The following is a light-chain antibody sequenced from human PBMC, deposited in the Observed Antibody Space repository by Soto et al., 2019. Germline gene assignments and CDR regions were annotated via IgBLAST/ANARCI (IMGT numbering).Light chain of an antibody. J-gene: IGLJ2*01. Sequence: QSALIQPRSVSGSPGQSVTISCTGTSSDVGPYNFVSWYQHHPDKAPKPMIYRVSQRPSGVPGRFSGSKSGNTASLTISGLQAEDEADYYCCSFAGTNTYVIFGGGTKLTVL. CDR2: RVS. V-gene: IGLV2-11*01. CDR1: SSDVGPYNF. CDR3: CSFAGTNTYVI.